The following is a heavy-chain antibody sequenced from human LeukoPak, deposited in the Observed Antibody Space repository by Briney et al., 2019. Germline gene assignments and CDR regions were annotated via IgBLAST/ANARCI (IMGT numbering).Heavy chain of an antibody. CDR2: IRYDGSNK. CDR3: ARAGRLLWFGELSPNYMDV. J-gene: IGHJ6*03. D-gene: IGHD3-10*01. V-gene: IGHV3-30*02. CDR1: GFTFSSYG. Sequence: PGGSLRLSCAASGFTFSSYGMHWVRQAPGKGLEWVAFIRYDGSNKYYADSVKGRFTISRDNSKNTLYLQMNSLRAEDTAVYYCARAGRLLWFGELSPNYMDVWGKGTTVTVSS.